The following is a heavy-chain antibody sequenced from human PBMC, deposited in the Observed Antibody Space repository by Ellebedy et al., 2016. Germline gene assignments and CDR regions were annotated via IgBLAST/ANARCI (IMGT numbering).Heavy chain of an antibody. Sequence: GGSLRLXXVASGFTFRNFFMSWVRQAPGGGLEWISTISGDGDTTFSADSVKGRFTISRDNSRYTLYLQMNSLRAEDTAVYYCYYGHYSGSWGQGTLVTVSS. D-gene: IGHD4-17*01. CDR3: YYGHYSGS. CDR1: GFTFRNFF. J-gene: IGHJ4*02. CDR2: ISGDGDTT. V-gene: IGHV3-23*01.